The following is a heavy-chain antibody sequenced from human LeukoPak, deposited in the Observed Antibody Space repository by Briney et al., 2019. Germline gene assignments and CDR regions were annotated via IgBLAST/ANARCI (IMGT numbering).Heavy chain of an antibody. Sequence: PSETLSLTCTVSGGSISSSSYYWGWIRQPPGKGLEWIGSIYYSGSTYYNPSLKSRVTISVDTSKNQFSLKLSSVTAADTAVYYRARTDVVVVVAALDYWGQGTLVTVSS. J-gene: IGHJ4*02. CDR2: IYYSGST. V-gene: IGHV4-39*07. D-gene: IGHD2-15*01. CDR3: ARTDVVVVVAALDY. CDR1: GGSISSSSYY.